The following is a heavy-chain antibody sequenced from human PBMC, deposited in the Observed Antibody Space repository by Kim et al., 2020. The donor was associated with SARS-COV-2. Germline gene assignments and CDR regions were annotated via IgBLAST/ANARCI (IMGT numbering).Heavy chain of an antibody. CDR3: ASTGQYYGMDV. Sequence: SETLSLTCTVSGGSISSSSYYWGWIRQPPGKGLEWIGSIYYSGSTYYNPSLKSRVTISVDTSKNQFSLKLSSVTAADTAVYYCASTGQYYGMDVWGQGTTVTVSS. CDR1: GGSISSSSYY. CDR2: IYYSGST. V-gene: IGHV4-39*01. J-gene: IGHJ6*02.